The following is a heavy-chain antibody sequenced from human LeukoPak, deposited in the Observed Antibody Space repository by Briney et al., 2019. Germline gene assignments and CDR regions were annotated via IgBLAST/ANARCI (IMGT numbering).Heavy chain of an antibody. V-gene: IGHV1-18*01. CDR3: ARDLPSYIVAVPAAMASFDY. CDR2: ISAYNGNT. J-gene: IGHJ4*02. Sequence: ALVKVSCKASGYTFTSYGISWVRQAPGQGLEWMGWISAYNGNTNYAQKLQGRVTMTTDTSTSTAYMELRSLRSDDTAVYYCARDLPSYIVAVPAAMASFDYWGQGTLVTVSS. CDR1: GYTFTSYG. D-gene: IGHD2-2*01.